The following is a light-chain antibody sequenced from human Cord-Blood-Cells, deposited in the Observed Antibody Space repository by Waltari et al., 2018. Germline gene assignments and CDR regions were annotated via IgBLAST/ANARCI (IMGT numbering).Light chain of an antibody. CDR1: QSISSY. CDR3: QQSYSTPRT. Sequence: DIQMTQSTSSLSASVGDRVTITCPASQSISSYLNWYQQKPGKAPTLLIYAASSLQSGVPSRFSGSGSGTDFTLTISSLQPEDFATYYCQQSYSTPRTFGGGTKVEIK. J-gene: IGKJ4*02. V-gene: IGKV1-39*01. CDR2: AAS.